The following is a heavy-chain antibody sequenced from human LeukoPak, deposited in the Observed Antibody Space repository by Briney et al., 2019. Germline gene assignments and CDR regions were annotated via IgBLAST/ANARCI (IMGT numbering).Heavy chain of an antibody. J-gene: IGHJ3*02. CDR2: IIPIFGTA. CDR1: GGTFSSYA. D-gene: IGHD1-14*01. Sequence: SVKVSCKASGGTFSSYAISWVRQAPGQGLEWMGGIIPIFGTANYAQKFQGRVTITADKSTSTAYMELSSLRSEDTAVYYRARDYGGTGRAFDIWGQGTMVTVSS. CDR3: ARDYGGTGRAFDI. V-gene: IGHV1-69*06.